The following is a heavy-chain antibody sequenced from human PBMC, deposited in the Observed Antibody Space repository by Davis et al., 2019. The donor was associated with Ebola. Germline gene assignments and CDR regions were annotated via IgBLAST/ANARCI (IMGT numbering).Heavy chain of an antibody. CDR2: INHSGST. V-gene: IGHV4-34*01. CDR3: ARGGGDVLLWFGELSN. CDR1: GGSFSGYY. D-gene: IGHD3-10*01. Sequence: MPSETLSLTCGVYGGSFSGYYWSWIRQPPGKGLEWIGEINHSGSTNYNPSLKSRVTISVDTSKNQFSLKLSSVTAADTAVYYCARGGGDVLLWFGELSNWGQGTLVTVSS. J-gene: IGHJ4*02.